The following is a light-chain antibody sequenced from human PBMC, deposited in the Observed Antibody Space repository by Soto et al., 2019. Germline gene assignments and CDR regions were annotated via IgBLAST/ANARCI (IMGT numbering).Light chain of an antibody. CDR2: DAS. J-gene: IGKJ1*01. CDR1: QSVSNNY. V-gene: IGKV3-20*01. Sequence: NVLTQSPGTLSLSPEESATLSCRASQSVSNNYLAWYQQKPGQAPRLLIHDASSRATGISDRFTGSGSGTDFTLTITTLEPEDFAVYYCQQYGSSPRTFGLGTKVDIK. CDR3: QQYGSSPRT.